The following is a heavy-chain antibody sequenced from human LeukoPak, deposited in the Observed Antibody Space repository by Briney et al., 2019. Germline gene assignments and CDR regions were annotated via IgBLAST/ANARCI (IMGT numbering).Heavy chain of an antibody. Sequence: SETLSLTCTVSGGSISSSSYYWGWIRQPPGKGLEWIGSIYYSGSTYYNPSLKSRVTISVDTSKNQFSLKLSSVTAADTAVYYCARGTYDSSGYYSLFDYWGQGTLVTVSS. J-gene: IGHJ4*02. CDR1: GGSISSSSYY. CDR3: ARGTYDSSGYYSLFDY. D-gene: IGHD3-22*01. CDR2: IYYSGST. V-gene: IGHV4-39*07.